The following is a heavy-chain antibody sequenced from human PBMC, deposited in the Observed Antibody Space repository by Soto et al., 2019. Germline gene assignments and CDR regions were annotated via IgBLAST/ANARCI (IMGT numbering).Heavy chain of an antibody. CDR1: GYTFTSYG. J-gene: IGHJ6*02. CDR2: ISAYNGNT. V-gene: IGHV1-18*01. D-gene: IGHD3-10*01. Sequence: ASVKVSCKASGYTFTSYGISWVRQAPGQGLEWMGWISAYNGNTNYAQKLQGRVTMTTDTSTSTAYMELRSLRSDDTAVYYCARGVFYYGSGREPYYYYYGIDVWGQVTTVTFCS. CDR3: ARGVFYYGSGREPYYYYYGIDV.